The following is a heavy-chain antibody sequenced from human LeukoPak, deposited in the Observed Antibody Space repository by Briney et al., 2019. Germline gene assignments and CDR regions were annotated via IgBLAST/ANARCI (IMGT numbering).Heavy chain of an antibody. CDR1: GCSFTSNW. CDR3: ARQHVGIALTA. V-gene: IGHV5-51*01. Sequence: ESLKISCKGSGCSFTSNWIGWVRQMPGKGLEWMGLVNPSDSDTRYSPSFRGQVTISVDKSINTAYLQWSSLKASDTAMYYCARQHVGIALTAWGQGALVTVSS. D-gene: IGHD6-19*01. J-gene: IGHJ5*02. CDR2: VNPSDSDT.